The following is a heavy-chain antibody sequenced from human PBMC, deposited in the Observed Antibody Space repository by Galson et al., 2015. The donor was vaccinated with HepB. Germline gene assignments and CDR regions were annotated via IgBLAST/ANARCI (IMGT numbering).Heavy chain of an antibody. Sequence: SLRLSCAASGFTFSSYSMSWVRQAPGKGLEWVSYISSSSSYIYYADSVKGRFTISRDNANNSLYLQMNRLRADDTAVYYCAREGDGYNHFDYWGQGTLVTVSS. CDR2: ISSSSSYI. CDR1: GFTFSSYS. J-gene: IGHJ4*02. V-gene: IGHV3-21*01. D-gene: IGHD5-24*01. CDR3: AREGDGYNHFDY.